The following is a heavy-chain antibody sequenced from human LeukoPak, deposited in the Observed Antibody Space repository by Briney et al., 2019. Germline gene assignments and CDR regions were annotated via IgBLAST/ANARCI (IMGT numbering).Heavy chain of an antibody. CDR3: AREVGIAARLDWFDP. J-gene: IGHJ5*02. V-gene: IGHV1-69*06. CDR1: GGTFSSYA. Sequence: SMKVSCKASGGTFSSYAISWVRQAPGQGLEWMGGIIPIFGTANYAQKFQGRVTITADKSTSTAYMELSSLRSEDTAVYYCAREVGIAARLDWFDPWGQGTLVTVSS. CDR2: IIPIFGTA. D-gene: IGHD6-6*01.